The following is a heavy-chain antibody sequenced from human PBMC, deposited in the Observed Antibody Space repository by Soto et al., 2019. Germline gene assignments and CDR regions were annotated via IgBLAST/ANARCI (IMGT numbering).Heavy chain of an antibody. Sequence: SETLSLTCTVSGGSISSYYWCWIRQPPGKGLGWIGYIYYSGSTNYNPSLKSRVTISVDTSKNQFSLKLSSVTAADTAVYYCARGNPSVWFGEPDFDYWGQGTLVTVSS. CDR2: IYYSGST. CDR3: ARGNPSVWFGEPDFDY. D-gene: IGHD3-10*01. J-gene: IGHJ4*02. V-gene: IGHV4-59*01. CDR1: GGSISSYY.